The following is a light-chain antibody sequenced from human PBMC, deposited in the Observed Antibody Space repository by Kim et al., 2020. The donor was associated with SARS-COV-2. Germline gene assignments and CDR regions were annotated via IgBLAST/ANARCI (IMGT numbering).Light chain of an antibody. J-gene: IGKJ4*01. V-gene: IGKV1D-16*01. CDR2: ASY. CDR1: QGFTSW. Sequence: ASVASRVTITFRSSQGFTSWLAWYQQKPEKAPKSLIYASYNLQSWVPSGFRGSESGTDFTLAISSLQPEDFATYFRQQYNSYPLTVGGGTKVDIK. CDR3: QQYNSYPLT.